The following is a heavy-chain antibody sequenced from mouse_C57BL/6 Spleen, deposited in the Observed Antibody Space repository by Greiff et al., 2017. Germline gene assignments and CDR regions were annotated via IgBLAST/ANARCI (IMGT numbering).Heavy chain of an antibody. Sequence: VQLQQPGAELVKPGASVKMSCKASGYTFTSYWITWVKQRPGQGLEWIGDIYPGSGSTNYNEKFKGKATLTADTSSSTAYMQLSSLTSEDSAVYSCAIFYDYDIFAFAYWGQGTLVTVSA. J-gene: IGHJ3*01. CDR2: IYPGSGST. CDR3: AIFYDYDIFAFAY. V-gene: IGHV1-55*01. D-gene: IGHD2-4*01. CDR1: GYTFTSYW.